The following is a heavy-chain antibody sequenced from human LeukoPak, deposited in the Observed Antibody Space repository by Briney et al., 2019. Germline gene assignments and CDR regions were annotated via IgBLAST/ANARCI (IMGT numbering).Heavy chain of an antibody. CDR1: GFTFSSYW. CDR2: IKQDGSEK. D-gene: IGHD1-14*01. Sequence: PGGSLRLSCAASGFTFSSYWMSWVRQAPGKGLEWVANIKQDGSEKYYVDSVKGRFTNSRDNAKNSLYLQMNSLRAEDTAAYYCARAETENSDDAFDIWGQGTMVTVSS. V-gene: IGHV3-7*01. J-gene: IGHJ3*02. CDR3: ARAETENSDDAFDI.